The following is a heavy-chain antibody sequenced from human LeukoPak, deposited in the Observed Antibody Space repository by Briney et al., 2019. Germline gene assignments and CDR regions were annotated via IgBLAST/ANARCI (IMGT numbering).Heavy chain of an antibody. J-gene: IGHJ4*02. CDR1: GFTFSSYS. D-gene: IGHD3-10*01. V-gene: IGHV3-48*02. CDR3: ARGVRYLDY. CDR2: ISSSSSTI. Sequence: GGSLRLSCAASGFTFSSYSMNWVRLAAGKGLEWVSYISSSSSTIYYADSVKGRFAISRDNAKKSLYLQMNSLRDEDTAVYYCARGVRYLDYWGQGTLVTVSS.